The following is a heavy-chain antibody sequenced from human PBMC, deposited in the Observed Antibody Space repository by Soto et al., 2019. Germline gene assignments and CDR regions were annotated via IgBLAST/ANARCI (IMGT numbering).Heavy chain of an antibody. D-gene: IGHD3-3*01. CDR2: ISSSSSTI. V-gene: IGHV3-48*01. Sequence: PGGSLRLSCAASGFTFSSYSMNWVRQAPGKGLEWVSYISSSSSTIYYADSVKGRFTISRDNAKNSLYLQMNSLRAEDTAVYYCARETLYDFWSGRRFTGYYYYMDVWGKGTTVTVSS. CDR1: GFTFSSYS. J-gene: IGHJ6*03. CDR3: ARETLYDFWSGRRFTGYYYYMDV.